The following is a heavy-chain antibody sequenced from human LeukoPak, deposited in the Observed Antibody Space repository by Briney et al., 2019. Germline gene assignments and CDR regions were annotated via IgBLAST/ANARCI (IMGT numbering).Heavy chain of an antibody. Sequence: GGSLRLSCAASGFTFSNYAMSWVRQAPGKGMEWVSAISSTGGSTYHADSVKGRFTMSRDTSKNTLYLQMNSLRAEDMAVYYCAKDFYYDSSALTLDYWGQGTLVTVSS. V-gene: IGHV3-23*01. CDR3: AKDFYYDSSALTLDY. CDR2: ISSTGGST. J-gene: IGHJ4*02. CDR1: GFTFSNYA. D-gene: IGHD3-22*01.